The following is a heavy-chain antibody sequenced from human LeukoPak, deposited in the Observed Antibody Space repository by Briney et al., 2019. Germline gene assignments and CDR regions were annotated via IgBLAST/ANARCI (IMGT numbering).Heavy chain of an antibody. CDR1: GFTFSSYS. CDR2: TSDSGGST. V-gene: IGHV3-23*01. Sequence: GGSLRLSCAASGFTFSSYSMNWVRQAPGKGLEWVSGTSDSGGSTYYADSVKGRFTISRDNSKKMLYLQMNSLRAEDTAVYYCVTYTYGFREFDYWGQGTLVTVSS. D-gene: IGHD5-18*01. J-gene: IGHJ4*02. CDR3: VTYTYGFREFDY.